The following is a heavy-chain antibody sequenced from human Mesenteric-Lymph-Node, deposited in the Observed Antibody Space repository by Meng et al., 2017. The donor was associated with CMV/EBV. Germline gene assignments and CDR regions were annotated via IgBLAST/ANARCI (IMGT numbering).Heavy chain of an antibody. V-gene: IGHV3-21*01. CDR3: ARDNSYYDILTGYYPPDY. Sequence: FSSYSMNWVRQAPGRGLEWVSSISSSSSYIYYADSVKGRFTISRDNAKNSLYLQMNSLRADDTAVYYCARDNSYYDILTGYYPPDYWGQGTLVTVSS. D-gene: IGHD3-9*01. CDR2: ISSSSSYI. CDR1: FSSYS. J-gene: IGHJ4*02.